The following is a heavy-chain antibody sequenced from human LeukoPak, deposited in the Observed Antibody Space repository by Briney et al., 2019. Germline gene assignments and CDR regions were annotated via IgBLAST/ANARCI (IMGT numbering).Heavy chain of an antibody. Sequence: ASVNVSCKASGGTFSSYAISWVRQAPGQGLEWMGGIIPIFGTANYAQKFQGRVTITADESTSTAYMELSSLRSEDTAVYYCARGAIYCCPDARYCGGDCRFDPWGQGTLVTVSS. CDR1: GGTFSSYA. V-gene: IGHV1-69*13. J-gene: IGHJ5*02. CDR3: ARGAIYCCPDARYCGGDCRFDP. CDR2: IIPIFGTA. D-gene: IGHD2-21*02.